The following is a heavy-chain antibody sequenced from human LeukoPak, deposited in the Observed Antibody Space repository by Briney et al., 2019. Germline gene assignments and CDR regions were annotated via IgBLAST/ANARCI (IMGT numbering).Heavy chain of an antibody. V-gene: IGHV4-59*01. Sequence: SDTLSLTCTVSGGSISTYYWSWIRQPPGKGLEWIGYIHKSGSTNHNPSLKSRVTISVDTSKNQFSLKLSSVTAADTAVYYCARDRGLGVYWGQGTLVTVSS. CDR3: ARDRGLGVY. J-gene: IGHJ4*02. CDR1: GGSISTYY. CDR2: IHKSGST. D-gene: IGHD3-10*01.